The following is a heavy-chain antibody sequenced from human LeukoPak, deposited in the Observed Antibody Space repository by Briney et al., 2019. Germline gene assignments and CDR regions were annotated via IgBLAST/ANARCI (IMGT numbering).Heavy chain of an antibody. V-gene: IGHV4-34*01. CDR2: INHSGST. CDR1: GGSFSGYY. J-gene: IGHJ3*02. Sequence: PSETLSLTCAVYGGSFSGYYWSWIRQPPGKGLEWIGEINHSGSTNYNPSLKSRVTISVDTSKNQFSLKLSSVTAADTAVYYCARAFRGSYRRNPFDIWGQGTMVTVSS. D-gene: IGHD1-26*01. CDR3: ARAFRGSYRRNPFDI.